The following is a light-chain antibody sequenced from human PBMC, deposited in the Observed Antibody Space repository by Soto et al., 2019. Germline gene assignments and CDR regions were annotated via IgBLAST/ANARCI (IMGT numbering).Light chain of an antibody. Sequence: IQMTQSPSTLSASVGDRVTITCRASQSISSWLAWYPQKPGKAPKLLIYNASSLESGVPSRFSGSGSGTEFTLTISRLQPDDFATYYCQQYNSYSLTFGHGTKVDIK. CDR2: NAS. CDR1: QSISSW. CDR3: QQYNSYSLT. J-gene: IGKJ3*01. V-gene: IGKV1-5*03.